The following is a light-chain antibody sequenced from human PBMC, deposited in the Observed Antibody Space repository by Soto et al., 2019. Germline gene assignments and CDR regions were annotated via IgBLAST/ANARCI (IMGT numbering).Light chain of an antibody. J-gene: IGLJ1*01. Sequence: QSALPQPPSASGSPGQSVTISCTGTSSDVGNYDYVSWYQQHPGKAPKLIIYEVSYRPSGVPDRFSGSKSGNTASLTVSGLQAEDDADYYCNSYGGRNNYVFGTGTKVTVL. CDR2: EVS. CDR3: NSYGGRNNYV. CDR1: SSDVGNYDY. V-gene: IGLV2-8*01.